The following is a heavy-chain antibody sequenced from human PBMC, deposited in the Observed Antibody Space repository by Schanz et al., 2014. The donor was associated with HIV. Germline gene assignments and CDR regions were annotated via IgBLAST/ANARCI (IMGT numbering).Heavy chain of an antibody. Sequence: VQLVETGGDLIQPGGSLRLSCSVSRFTFSSFAMGWVRQAPGKGLEWVSTIIGSGGRTYYADSVKGRFTISRDTFKNTVYLQMNSLRSEDTAVYYCAKASESIFGVEGLDFWGQGTLVIVSS. J-gene: IGHJ4*02. CDR2: IIGSGGRT. D-gene: IGHD3-3*01. CDR1: RFTFSSFA. V-gene: IGHV3-23*04. CDR3: AKASESIFGVEGLDF.